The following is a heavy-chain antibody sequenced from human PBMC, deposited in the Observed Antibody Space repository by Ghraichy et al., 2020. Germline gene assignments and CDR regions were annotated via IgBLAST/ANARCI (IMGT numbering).Heavy chain of an antibody. CDR3: ARDRWNYTGALNAFDI. J-gene: IGHJ3*02. V-gene: IGHV4-31*03. D-gene: IGHD1-7*01. Sequence: SETLSLTCTVSGGSISSGGYYWSWIRQHPGKGLEWIGYIYYSGSTYYNPSLKSRVTISVDTSKNQFSLKLSSVTAADTAVYYCARDRWNYTGALNAFDIWGQGTMVTVSS. CDR1: GGSISSGGYY. CDR2: IYYSGST.